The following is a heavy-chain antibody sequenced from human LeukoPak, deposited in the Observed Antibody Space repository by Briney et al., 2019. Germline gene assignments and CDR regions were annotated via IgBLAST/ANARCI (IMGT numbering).Heavy chain of an antibody. CDR1: GGSISTLY. V-gene: IGHV4-59*01. J-gene: IGHJ4*02. CDR3: ARAVGGDGSGSL. Sequence: SETLSLTCSVSGGSISTLYWSWIRQTPGKGLEWIAYISNSGTTIPNPSLETRVTMSIDATKNLFSLTLISVTAADTAVYYCARAVGGDGSGSLWGPGTLVTVSS. D-gene: IGHD3-10*01. CDR2: ISNSGTT.